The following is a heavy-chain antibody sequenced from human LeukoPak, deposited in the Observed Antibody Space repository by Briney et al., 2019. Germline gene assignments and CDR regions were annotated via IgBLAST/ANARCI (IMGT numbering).Heavy chain of an antibody. CDR1: GFSFSSYW. CDR3: ARAPNGSYYYYYYMDV. J-gene: IGHJ6*03. D-gene: IGHD1-26*01. Sequence: GGSLRLSCAASGFSFSSYWMSWVRQAPGKGLECVANIKQDGSEKYYVDSVKGRFTISRDNAKNSLYLQMNSLRAEDTAVYYCARAPNGSYYYYYYMDVWGKGTTVTISS. V-gene: IGHV3-7*01. CDR2: IKQDGSEK.